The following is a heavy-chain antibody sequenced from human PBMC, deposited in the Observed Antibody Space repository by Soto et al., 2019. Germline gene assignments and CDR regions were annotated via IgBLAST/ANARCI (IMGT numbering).Heavy chain of an antibody. CDR2: IYYSGGT. CDR1: GGSISSGGYY. CDR3: ARDAVTDYYYYGMDV. Sequence: SETLSLTCTVSGGSISSGGYYWSWIRQHPGKGLEWIGYIYYSGGTYYNPSLKSRVTISVDTSKNQFSLKLSSVTAADTAVYYCARDAVTDYYYYGMDVWGQGTTVTVSS. V-gene: IGHV4-31*03. D-gene: IGHD2-21*02. J-gene: IGHJ6*02.